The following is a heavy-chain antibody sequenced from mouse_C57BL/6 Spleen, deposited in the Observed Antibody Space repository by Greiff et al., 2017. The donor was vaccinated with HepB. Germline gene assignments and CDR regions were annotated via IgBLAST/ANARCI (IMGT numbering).Heavy chain of an antibody. D-gene: IGHD3-1*01. CDR3: ARHEDRGPAWFAY. CDR1: GYTFTEYT. V-gene: IGHV1-62-2*01. J-gene: IGHJ3*01. CDR2: FYPGSGII. Sequence: VQLQESGTELVKPGASVKLSCKASGYTFTEYTIHWVKQRSGQGLEWVGWFYPGSGIIKYNEKFKDKATLTADKSSSTVYMELSRVTSEDSAVYFCARHEDRGPAWFAYWGQGTLVTVSA.